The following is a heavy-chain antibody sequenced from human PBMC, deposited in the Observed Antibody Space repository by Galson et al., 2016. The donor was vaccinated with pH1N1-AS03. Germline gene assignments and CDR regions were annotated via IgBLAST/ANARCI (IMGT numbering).Heavy chain of an antibody. D-gene: IGHD6-19*01. CDR3: ARDLGWYRGDL. V-gene: IGHV3-7*01. CDR1: GFTITKYW. CDR2: IKYDGSGK. Sequence: SLRLSCAASGFTITKYWMSWVRQAPGKGLEWVANIKYDGSGKKYVDSVKGRFTISRDKARNSLYLQMNSLRVDDTAVYYCARDLGWYRGDLWGQGTLVTVSS. J-gene: IGHJ5*02.